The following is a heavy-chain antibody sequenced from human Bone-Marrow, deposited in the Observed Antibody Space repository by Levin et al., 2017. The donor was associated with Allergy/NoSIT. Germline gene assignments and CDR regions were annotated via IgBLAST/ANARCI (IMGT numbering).Heavy chain of an antibody. V-gene: IGHV1-46*02. D-gene: IGHD3/OR15-3a*01. CDR2: FNPSSDDT. J-gene: IGHJ4*02. CDR3: VRDQDEMSFGDY. CDR1: GYYFNSYY. Sequence: PVESLKISCETSGYYFNSYYMHWVRQAPGQGLEWIGIFNPSSDDTRYAPKYQGRVTLTRDPSTDTVYMELTSLTSEDTAVYYCVRDQDEMSFGDYWGQGTLVIVSS.